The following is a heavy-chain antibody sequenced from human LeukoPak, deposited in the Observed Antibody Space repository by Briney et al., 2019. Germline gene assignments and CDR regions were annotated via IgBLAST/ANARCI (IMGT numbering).Heavy chain of an antibody. CDR1: GYTLTELS. D-gene: IGHD2-15*01. Sequence: GASVKVSCKVSGYTLTELSMHWVRQAPGKGLEWMGGFDPEDGETIYAQKFQGRVTMTRDTSTSTVYMELSSLRSEDTAVYYCARAAGGTDAFDIWGQGTMVTVSS. J-gene: IGHJ3*02. V-gene: IGHV1-24*01. CDR3: ARAAGGTDAFDI. CDR2: FDPEDGET.